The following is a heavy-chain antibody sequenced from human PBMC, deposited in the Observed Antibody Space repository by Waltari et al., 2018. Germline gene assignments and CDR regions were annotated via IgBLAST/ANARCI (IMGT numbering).Heavy chain of an antibody. Sequence: QVQLVESGGGVVQPGRSLRLSCAASGFTFSSYGMHRVRQAPGKGLEWVAVIWYDGSNKYYADSVKGRFTISRDNSKNTLYLQMNSLRAEDTAVYYCARGPRVAAPVDGMDVWGQGTTVTVSS. D-gene: IGHD2-15*01. CDR1: GFTFSSYG. CDR2: IWYDGSNK. V-gene: IGHV3-33*01. CDR3: ARGPRVAAPVDGMDV. J-gene: IGHJ6*02.